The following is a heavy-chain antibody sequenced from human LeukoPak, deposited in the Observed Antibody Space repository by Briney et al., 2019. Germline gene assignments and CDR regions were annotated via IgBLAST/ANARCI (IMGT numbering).Heavy chain of an antibody. D-gene: IGHD6-19*01. V-gene: IGHV4-34*01. Sequence: SETLSLTCAVYGGSFSGYYWSWIRQPPGKGLEWIGEINHSGSTNYNPSLKSRVTISVDTSKNQFSLKLSSVTAADTAVYYCARGSRVRGWYSDAFDIWGQGTMVTVSS. CDR2: INHSGST. CDR3: ARGSRVRGWYSDAFDI. CDR1: GGSFSGYY. J-gene: IGHJ3*02.